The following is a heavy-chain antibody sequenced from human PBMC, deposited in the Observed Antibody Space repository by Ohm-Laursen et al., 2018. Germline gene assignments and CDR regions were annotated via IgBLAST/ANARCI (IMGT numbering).Heavy chain of an antibody. J-gene: IGHJ4*02. Sequence: SLRLSCTASGFTFSSNGMCWVRQVPGKGLEWVSSIFASGGTTYFADSVKGRFTVSRDNSKNTLYLQMNSLRAGNTAIYYCAKGGTDVVVPRYWGQGTLVTVSS. D-gene: IGHD2-21*01. CDR1: GFTFSSNG. CDR2: IFASGGTT. CDR3: AKGGTDVVVPRY. V-gene: IGHV3-23*01.